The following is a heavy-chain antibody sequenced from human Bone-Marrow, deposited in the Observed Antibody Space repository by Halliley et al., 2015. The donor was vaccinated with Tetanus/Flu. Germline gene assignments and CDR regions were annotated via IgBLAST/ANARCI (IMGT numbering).Heavy chain of an antibody. D-gene: IGHD5-18*01. V-gene: IGHV3-30*02. J-gene: IGHJ4*02. Sequence: KGLEWVAFMPIDGRDKYYADSVKGRFTISRDDSKKTVHLQMNSLRAEDTAVYFCARDGLDSVFDSWGQGALVTVSS. CDR3: ARDGLDSVFDS. CDR2: MPIDGRDK.